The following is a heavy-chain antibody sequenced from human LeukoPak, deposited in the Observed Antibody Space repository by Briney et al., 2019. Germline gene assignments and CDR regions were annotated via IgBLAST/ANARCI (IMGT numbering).Heavy chain of an antibody. D-gene: IGHD3-10*01. CDR3: ARTYYYGSGTVIDY. J-gene: IGHJ4*02. CDR2: IYYSGST. Sequence: GSLRLSCAASGFTFSSYEMNWVRQAPGKGLEWIGYIYYSGSTNYNPSLKSRVTISVDTSKNQFSLKLSSVTAADTAVYYCARTYYYGSGTVIDYWGQGTLVTVSS. CDR1: GFTFSSYE. V-gene: IGHV4-59*01.